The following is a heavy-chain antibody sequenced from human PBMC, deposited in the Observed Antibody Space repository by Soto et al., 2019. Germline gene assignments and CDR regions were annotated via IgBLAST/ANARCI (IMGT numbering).Heavy chain of an antibody. V-gene: IGHV4-34*01. CDR3: ARGQRLDAFDI. CDR2: INHSGST. Sequence: XETLSLTCAFYVGSFSGYYWSCIRQPPGKGLEWIGEINHSGSTNYNPSLKSRVTISVDTSKNQFSLKLSSVTAADTAVYYCARGQRLDAFDILGPGTMVIVS. D-gene: IGHD6-19*01. CDR1: VGSFSGYY. J-gene: IGHJ3*02.